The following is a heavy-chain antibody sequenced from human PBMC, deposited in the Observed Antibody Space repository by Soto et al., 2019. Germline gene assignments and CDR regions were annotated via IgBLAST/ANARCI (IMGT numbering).Heavy chain of an antibody. CDR1: GFTFSSYA. CDR3: ARAGCDGGRCYTLVGLGDGVDV. V-gene: IGHV3-30-3*01. D-gene: IGHD2-15*01. Sequence: QVQLVESGGGVVQPGSSLRLSCVASGFTFSSYAMHWVRQAPGKGLEWVAVISYDGNNKYYADSVKGRFTISRDNSKNPMYLQMNSLRLEDPAVYYCARAGCDGGRCYTLVGLGDGVDVWCQGTTGTVSS. CDR2: ISYDGNNK. J-gene: IGHJ6*02.